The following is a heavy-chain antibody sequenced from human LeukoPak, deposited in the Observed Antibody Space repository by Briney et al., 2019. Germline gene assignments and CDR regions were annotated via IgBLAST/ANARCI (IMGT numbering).Heavy chain of an antibody. Sequence: PGGSLRLSCAASGFTFSSYGMHWVRQAPGKGLEWVAVIWYDGSNKYYADSVKGRFTISRDNSKNTLYLQMNSLRAEDTVVYYCARDGIAVAGFVDYWGQGTLVTVSS. V-gene: IGHV3-33*01. CDR1: GFTFSSYG. CDR2: IWYDGSNK. J-gene: IGHJ4*02. CDR3: ARDGIAVAGFVDY. D-gene: IGHD6-19*01.